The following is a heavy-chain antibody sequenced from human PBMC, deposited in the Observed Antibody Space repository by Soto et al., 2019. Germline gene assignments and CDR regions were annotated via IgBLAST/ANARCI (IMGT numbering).Heavy chain of an antibody. CDR1: GGSISSSDW. CDR2: IYHSGRT. CDR3: ARENGGNPIDS. J-gene: IGHJ5*01. V-gene: IGHV4-4*02. Sequence: PSETLSLTCVVSGGSISSSDWWSWVRQPPGKGLEWVGEIYHSGRTNYNPSLNSRVTISVDNSKNQFSLKLSSVTAADTAVYYCARENGGNPIDSWGQGTLVIVS. D-gene: IGHD2-15*01.